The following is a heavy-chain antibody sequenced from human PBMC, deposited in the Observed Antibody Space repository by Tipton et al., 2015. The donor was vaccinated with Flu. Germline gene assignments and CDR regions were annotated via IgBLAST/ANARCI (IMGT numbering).Heavy chain of an antibody. V-gene: IGHV4-38-2*02. CDR3: AKLVYFDSSGYYRYYFDY. CDR2: IYHIGSP. CDR1: GDSMRSDYF. Sequence: TLSLTCTVSGDSMRSDYFWGWIRQPPGKGLEWIGTIYHIGSPYYNPSLKSRLTISVDTSKNQFSLRLTSVTAADTAVYYCAKLVYFDSSGYYRYYFDYWGQGTLVTVSS. J-gene: IGHJ4*02. D-gene: IGHD3-22*01.